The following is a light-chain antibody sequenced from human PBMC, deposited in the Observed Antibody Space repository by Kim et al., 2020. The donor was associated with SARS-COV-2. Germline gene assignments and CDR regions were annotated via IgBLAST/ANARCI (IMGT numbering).Light chain of an antibody. CDR1: RLGQKY. V-gene: IGLV3-1*01. Sequence: SVSPGQTASITCSGERLGQKYVCWYRHKTGQSPEVVIYQDTQRPSGIPERFSGSNSGNTATLTISGTQAVDEADYYCQVWDSTTTVFGGGTQLTVL. J-gene: IGLJ2*01. CDR3: QVWDSTTTV. CDR2: QDT.